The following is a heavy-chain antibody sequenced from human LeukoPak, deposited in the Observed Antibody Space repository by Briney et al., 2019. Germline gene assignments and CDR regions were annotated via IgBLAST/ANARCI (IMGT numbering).Heavy chain of an antibody. CDR2: IIPIFGTA. CDR3: ARGILTGYYSPTYYYYYYVDV. Sequence: SVKVSCKASGGTFTIYAISWVRQAPGQGLEWMGGIIPIFGTANYAQKFQGRVTITTDEATSTAYMELSSLRSEDTAVYYCARGILTGYYSPTYYYYYYVDVWGKGTTVTVSS. J-gene: IGHJ6*03. V-gene: IGHV1-69*05. D-gene: IGHD3-9*01. CDR1: GGTFTIYA.